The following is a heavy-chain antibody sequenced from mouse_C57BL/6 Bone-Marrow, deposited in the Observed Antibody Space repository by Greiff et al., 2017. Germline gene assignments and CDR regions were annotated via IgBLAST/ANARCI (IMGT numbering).Heavy chain of an antibody. CDR2: IRLKSDNYAT. D-gene: IGHD2-5*01. CDR1: GFTFSNYW. CDR3: TKSNFPDFDY. Sequence: EVHLVESGGGLVQPGGSMKLSCVASGFTFSNYWMNWVRQSPEKGLEWVAQIRLKSDNYATHYAESVKGRFTISRDDSKSSVYLQMNNLRAEDTGIYYCTKSNFPDFDYWGQGTTLTVSS. J-gene: IGHJ2*01. V-gene: IGHV6-3*01.